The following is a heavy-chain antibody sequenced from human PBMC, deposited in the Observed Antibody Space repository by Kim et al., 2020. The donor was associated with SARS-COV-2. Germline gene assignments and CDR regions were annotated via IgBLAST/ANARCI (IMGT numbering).Heavy chain of an antibody. J-gene: IGHJ3*02. V-gene: IGHV3-30-3*01. D-gene: IGHD6-6*01. CDR1: GFTFSSYA. Sequence: GGSLRLSCAASGFTFSSYAMHWVRQAPGKGLEWVAVISYDGSNKYYADSVKGRFTISRDNSKNTLYLQMNSLRAEDTAVYYCAREARAAPLSRGWGAFDIWGQGTMVTVSS. CDR2: ISYDGSNK. CDR3: AREARAAPLSRGWGAFDI.